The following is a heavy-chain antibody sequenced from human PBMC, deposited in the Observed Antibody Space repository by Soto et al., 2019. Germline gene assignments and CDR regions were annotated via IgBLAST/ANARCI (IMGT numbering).Heavy chain of an antibody. CDR1: GFTFSSYG. D-gene: IGHD6-19*01. CDR2: IRYHGTNT. V-gene: IGHV3-33*01. J-gene: IGHJ4*02. CDR3: ARELQDPYSSGWSYDS. Sequence: PGGSLRLSCAASGFTFSSYGMHWVRQAPGKGLEWVAVIRYHGTNTYYQHSVKRRSNIPSDNSKNTLYLPMKRLRAHDTPVYYCARELQDPYSSGWSYDSWGQGTLVTVSS.